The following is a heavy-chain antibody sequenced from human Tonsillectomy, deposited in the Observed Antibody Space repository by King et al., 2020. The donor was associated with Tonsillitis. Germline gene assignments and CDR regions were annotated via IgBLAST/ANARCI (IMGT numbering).Heavy chain of an antibody. CDR2: IYTTGST. CDR3: ARDLYYYDSSGYHNWFDP. V-gene: IGHV4-4*07. D-gene: IGHD3-22*01. J-gene: IGHJ5*02. CDR1: GCSIRRYY. Sequence: QLQESGPGLVKPSETLALTCTVSGCSIRRYYWSWIRQPAGKGLAWIWRIYTTGSTNYNPSLKSRVTMSVDTSKNQFSLKLSSVTAADTAVYYCARDLYYYDSSGYHNWFDPWGQGTLVTVSS.